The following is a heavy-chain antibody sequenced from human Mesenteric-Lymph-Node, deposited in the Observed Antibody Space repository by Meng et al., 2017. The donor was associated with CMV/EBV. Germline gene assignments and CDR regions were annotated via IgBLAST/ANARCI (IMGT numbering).Heavy chain of an antibody. CDR3: ARGRYTSVEAGLDY. D-gene: IGHD6-19*01. V-gene: IGHV4-34*01. CDR2: VNNIGST. CDR1: GASFSEYY. J-gene: IGHJ4*02. Sequence: AVYGASFSEYYWSCIRQSPGKGLEWIGEVNNIGSTKYNPSLKSGVTMSVDTSKNHFTLEVNPVTAADTAVYYGARGRYTSVEAGLDYWGQGTLVTVSS.